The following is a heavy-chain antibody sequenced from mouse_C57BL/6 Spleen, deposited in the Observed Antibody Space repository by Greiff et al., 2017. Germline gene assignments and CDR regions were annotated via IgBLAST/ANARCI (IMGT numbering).Heavy chain of an antibody. CDR3: TREEITTVVATSYFDV. J-gene: IGHJ1*03. CDR2: IDPETGGT. V-gene: IGHV1-15*01. Sequence: QVQLQQSGAELVRPGASVTLSCKASGYTFTDYEMHWVKQTPVHGLEWIGAIDPETGGTAYNQKFKGKAILTADKSSSTAYMELRSLTSEDSAVYYCTREEITTVVATSYFDVWGTGTTVTVSS. D-gene: IGHD1-1*01. CDR1: GYTFTDYE.